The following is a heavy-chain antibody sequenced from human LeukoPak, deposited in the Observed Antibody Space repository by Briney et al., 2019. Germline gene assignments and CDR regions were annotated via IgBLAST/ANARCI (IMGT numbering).Heavy chain of an antibody. Sequence: ASVKVSCKASGYTFTSYGISWVRQAPGQGLEWMGWISAYNGNTNYAQKLQGRVTMTTDTSTSTAYMELRSLRSNDTAVYYCARAAYYYDSSGYSNWFDPWGQGTLVTVSS. V-gene: IGHV1-18*01. CDR1: GYTFTSYG. D-gene: IGHD3-22*01. CDR2: ISAYNGNT. J-gene: IGHJ5*02. CDR3: ARAAYYYDSSGYSNWFDP.